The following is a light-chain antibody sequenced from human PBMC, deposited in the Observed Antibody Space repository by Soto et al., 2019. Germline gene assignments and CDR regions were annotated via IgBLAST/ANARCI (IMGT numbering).Light chain of an antibody. CDR1: QSVSSSY. CDR3: QQYGSSPTIT. V-gene: IGKV3D-20*01. CDR2: DAS. Sequence: EIVLTQSPATLSLSPGERATLSCGASQSVSSSYLAWYQQKPGLAPWLLIYDASSRATGIPARFRGSGSGPDFTLTISRLEPEDFAVYYCQQYGSSPTITFGQGTRLEIK. J-gene: IGKJ5*01.